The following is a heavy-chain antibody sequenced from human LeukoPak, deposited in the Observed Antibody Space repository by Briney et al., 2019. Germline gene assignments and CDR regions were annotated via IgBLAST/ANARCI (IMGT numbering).Heavy chain of an antibody. V-gene: IGHV3-23*01. CDR2: ISGSGGST. D-gene: IGHD5/OR15-5a*01. CDR3: AKDQTQPPLRITGAFDI. CDR1: GFTFGNHG. Sequence: PGGSLRLSCAASGFTFGNHGMNWVRQAPGKGLEWVSAISGSGGSTYYADSVKGRFTISRDNSKNTLYLQMNSLRAEDTAVYYCAKDQTQPPLRITGAFDIWGQGTMVTVSS. J-gene: IGHJ3*02.